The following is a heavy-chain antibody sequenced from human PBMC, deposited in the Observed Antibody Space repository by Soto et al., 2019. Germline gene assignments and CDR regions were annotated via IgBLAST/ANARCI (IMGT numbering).Heavy chain of an antibody. D-gene: IGHD3-22*01. CDR3: ARWSLYYYDSSGYYNWFDP. V-gene: IGHV4-4*02. CDR1: GGSIISSNW. Sequence: SETLSVTCAVPGGSIISSNWWSCVRQPPGKGLEWIGEIYHSGSTNYNPSLKSRVTISVDKSKNQFSLKLSSVTAADTAVYYCARWSLYYYDSSGYYNWFDPWGQGTLVTVSS. CDR2: IYHSGST. J-gene: IGHJ5*02.